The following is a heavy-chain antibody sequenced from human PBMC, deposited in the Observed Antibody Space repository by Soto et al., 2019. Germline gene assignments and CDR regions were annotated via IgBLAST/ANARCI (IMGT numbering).Heavy chain of an antibody. V-gene: IGHV1-2*04. Sequence: ASVKVSCKASGYTFTGYYMHWVRQAPGQGLEWMGWINPNSGGTNYAQKFQGWVTMTRDTSISTAYMELSSLRSDDTAVYYCAIMARVAGTFFDYWGQGTLVTVSS. CDR2: INPNSGGT. CDR1: GYTFTGYY. D-gene: IGHD6-19*01. CDR3: AIMARVAGTFFDY. J-gene: IGHJ4*02.